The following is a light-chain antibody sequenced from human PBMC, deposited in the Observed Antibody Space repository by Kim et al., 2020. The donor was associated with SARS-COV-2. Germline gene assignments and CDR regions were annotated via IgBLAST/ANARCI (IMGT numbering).Light chain of an antibody. Sequence: IVMTQSPATLSVSPGEGVTLSCRADQSVKNNLAWYQQQPGQAPRLLIHGTFSRAAGVPARFSGSGSGTEFTLTISSLQSDDSAVYYCQQYNDWPLITFGGGTKVDIK. V-gene: IGKV3-15*01. CDR2: GTF. CDR3: QQYNDWPLIT. CDR1: QSVKNN. J-gene: IGKJ4*01.